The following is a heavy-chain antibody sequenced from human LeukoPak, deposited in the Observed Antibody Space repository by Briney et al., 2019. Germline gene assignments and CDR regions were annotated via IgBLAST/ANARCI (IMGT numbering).Heavy chain of an antibody. Sequence: SETLSLTCTVAGVSISNYYRNSIRQPPGKGLEWIGYIDYSGSATYNPSVKSRFTMLMDTSKNQFSLKLTSVTAADAPASYSAICVGQQVNAFDIWGQGTTVTVSS. J-gene: IGHJ3*02. CDR1: GVSISNYY. CDR2: IDYSGSA. CDR3: AICVGQQVNAFDI. V-gene: IGHV4-59*01. D-gene: IGHD6-13*01.